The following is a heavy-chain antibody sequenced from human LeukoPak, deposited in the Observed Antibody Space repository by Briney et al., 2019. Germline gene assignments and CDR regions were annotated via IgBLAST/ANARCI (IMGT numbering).Heavy chain of an antibody. CDR1: GGSISSGGYY. V-gene: IGHV4-61*08. CDR3: ARNYDFWSGYLDY. Sequence: SQTLSLTCTVSGGSISSGGYYWSWIRQPPGKGLEWIGYIYYSGSTNNNPSLKSRVTISVDTSKNQFSLKLTSVTAADTAVYYCARNYDFWSGYLDYWGQGTLVTVSS. J-gene: IGHJ4*02. D-gene: IGHD3-3*01. CDR2: IYYSGST.